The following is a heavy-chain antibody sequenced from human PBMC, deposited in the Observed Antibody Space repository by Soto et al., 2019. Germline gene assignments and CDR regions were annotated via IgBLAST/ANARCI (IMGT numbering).Heavy chain of an antibody. CDR1: GYTFTSYY. D-gene: IGHD2-2*01. Sequence: ASVKVSCKASGYTFTSYYMHWVRQAPGQGLEWMGIINPSSGSTSYAQKFQGRVTMTRDTSTSTVYMELSSLRSEDTAVYYCARAVVVPAAPGGAHWFDPWGQGTLVTVSS. V-gene: IGHV1-46*03. CDR3: ARAVVVPAAPGGAHWFDP. J-gene: IGHJ5*02. CDR2: INPSSGST.